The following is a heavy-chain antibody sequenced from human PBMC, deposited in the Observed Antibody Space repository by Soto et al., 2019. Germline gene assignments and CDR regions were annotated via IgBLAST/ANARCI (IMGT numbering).Heavy chain of an antibody. CDR2: MNPNSGNG. CDR3: AGMATTGTLNRFDP. CDR1: GYAFSNND. V-gene: IGHV1-8*01. Sequence: QVQLVQSGAEVKKPGASVKVSCKASGYAFSNNDISWVRQGTGQGLEWMGWMNPNSGNGGYAQKFQGRVTMTRDNPTTTTSMKLSSMTSDDTTIYYYAGMATTGTLNRFDPWGQGTLVTVSS. D-gene: IGHD1-7*01. J-gene: IGHJ5*02.